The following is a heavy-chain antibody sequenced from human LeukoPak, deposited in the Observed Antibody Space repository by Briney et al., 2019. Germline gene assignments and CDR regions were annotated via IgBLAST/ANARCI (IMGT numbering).Heavy chain of an antibody. V-gene: IGHV1-46*01. J-gene: IGHJ4*02. D-gene: IGHD2-21*02. CDR2: INPSGGST. CDR1: GYAFTSYY. Sequence: GASVKVSCKASGYAFTSYYMHWVRQAPGQGLEWMGIINPSGGSTSYAQKFQGRVTMTRDTSTSTVYMELSSLRSEDTAVYYCARELRDCGGDCYGPDYWGQGTLVTVSS. CDR3: ARELRDCGGDCYGPDY.